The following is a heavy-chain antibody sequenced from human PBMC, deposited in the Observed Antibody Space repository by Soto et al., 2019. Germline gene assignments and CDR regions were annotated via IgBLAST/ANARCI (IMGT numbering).Heavy chain of an antibody. CDR1: GFTFNSYG. CDR3: AKDAQDYYCSGSYEWYFDL. V-gene: IGHV3-30*18. J-gene: IGHJ2*01. Sequence: QVQLVESGGGVVQPGRSLRLSCAASGFTFNSYGMHWVRQAPGKGLEWVAVISYDGSNKYYADSVKGRFTISRDNSKNTLYLQMNSLRAEVTAVYYCAKDAQDYYCSGSYEWYFDLWGRGTLVTVSS. D-gene: IGHD3-10*01. CDR2: ISYDGSNK.